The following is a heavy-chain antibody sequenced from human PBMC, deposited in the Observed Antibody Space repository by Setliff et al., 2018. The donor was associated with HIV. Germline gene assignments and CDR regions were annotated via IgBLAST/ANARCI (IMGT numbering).Heavy chain of an antibody. D-gene: IGHD1-26*01. V-gene: IGHV3-33*06. Sequence: GGSLRLSCAASGFTFSSYGMHWVRQAPGKGLEWVAVIWYDGSNKYYADSVKGRFTISRDNSKNTLYLQMNSLRAEDTAVYYCAKAGWELLSSFQHWGQGTLVTVSS. CDR1: GFTFSSYG. J-gene: IGHJ1*01. CDR2: IWYDGSNK. CDR3: AKAGWELLSSFQH.